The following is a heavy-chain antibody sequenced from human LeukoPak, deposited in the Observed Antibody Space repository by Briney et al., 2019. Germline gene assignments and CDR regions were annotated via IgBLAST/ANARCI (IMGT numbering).Heavy chain of an antibody. J-gene: IGHJ3*01. Sequence: GGSLRLSCAASGFTFRNHIISWIRQPPGKGLEWVANMRQDGSEKFYVDSVKGRFTISRDDAKNSLYLQMDSLRAEDTALYYCAREGDAFDFWGQGTMVTVSS. CDR3: AREGDAFDF. CDR2: MRQDGSEK. CDR1: GFTFRNHI. V-gene: IGHV3-7*01.